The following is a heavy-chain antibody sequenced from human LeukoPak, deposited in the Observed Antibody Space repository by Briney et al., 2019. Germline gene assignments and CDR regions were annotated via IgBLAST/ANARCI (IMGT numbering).Heavy chain of an antibody. V-gene: IGHV4-34*01. J-gene: IGHJ5*02. CDR3: ARARLMYCSSTSCYKRGWFDP. D-gene: IGHD2-2*02. Sequence: SETLSLTCAVYGGSFSGYYWSWIRQPPGKGLEWIGEINHSGSTNYNSSLKSRVTISVDTSKNQFSLKLSSVTAADTAVYYCARARLMYCSSTSCYKRGWFDPWGQGTLVTVSS. CDR2: INHSGST. CDR1: GGSFSGYY.